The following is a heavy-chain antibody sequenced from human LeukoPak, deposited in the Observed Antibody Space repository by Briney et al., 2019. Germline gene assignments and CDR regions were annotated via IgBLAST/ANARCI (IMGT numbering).Heavy chain of an antibody. CDR2: IKENGSEK. CDR1: GFTFSSYW. J-gene: IGHJ4*02. Sequence: GGSLRLFCAASGFTFSSYWMRWVRDAPGKGLEWVANIKENGSEKYYVDSVKGRFSIFRDNDKNSLYLQTHSLRTEDTAVYYCAGGKGPGYWGQGTLVTVSS. V-gene: IGHV3-7*01. D-gene: IGHD1-14*01. CDR3: AGGKGPGY.